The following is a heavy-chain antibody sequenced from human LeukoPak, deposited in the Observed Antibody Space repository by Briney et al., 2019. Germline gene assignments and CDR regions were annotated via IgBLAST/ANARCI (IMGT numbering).Heavy chain of an antibody. CDR2: IKSNADGGTP. CDR3: TTFYHEYSPY. D-gene: IGHD2/OR15-2a*01. CDR1: GFSFMNAW. V-gene: IGHV3-15*01. J-gene: IGHJ4*02. Sequence: GGSLRLSXAASGFSFMNAWMIWVRQSPGKGLEWVGRIKSNADGGTPDYAAPARGRFTISRDDSKNTLYLQMNSLKTEDTAVYYCTTFYHEYSPYWGRGTLVTVSS.